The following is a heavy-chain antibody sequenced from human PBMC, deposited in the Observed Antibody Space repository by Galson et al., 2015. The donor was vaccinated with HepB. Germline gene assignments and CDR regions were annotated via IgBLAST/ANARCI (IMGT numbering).Heavy chain of an antibody. CDR2: INDSGGNT. Sequence: SLRLSCAASVFNFRTYGMSWVRQAPGKGLQWVSTINDSGGNTHYADSVKGRFTISRDNSKNTLYLHMNSLRAEDTAVYYCAKDAGGTDSGPFEYWGQGTL. CDR1: VFNFRTYG. J-gene: IGHJ4*02. CDR3: AKDAGGTDSGPFEY. D-gene: IGHD1-26*01. V-gene: IGHV3-23*01.